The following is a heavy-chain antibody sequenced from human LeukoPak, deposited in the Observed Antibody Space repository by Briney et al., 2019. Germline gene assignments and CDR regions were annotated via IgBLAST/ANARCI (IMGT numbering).Heavy chain of an antibody. J-gene: IGHJ2*01. D-gene: IGHD3-16*01. CDR2: INPKSRTT. CDR1: GYAFTGYY. Sequence: GASVKVSCKTSGYAFTGYYIHWVRQAPGQGLEWMGWINPKSRTTKFAQKFQGRVTMTRDTPIRTAYIELSSLRSDDTAVYYCARDREDTGGSPGYFDLWGRGTLVTVSS. V-gene: IGHV1-2*02. CDR3: ARDREDTGGSPGYFDL.